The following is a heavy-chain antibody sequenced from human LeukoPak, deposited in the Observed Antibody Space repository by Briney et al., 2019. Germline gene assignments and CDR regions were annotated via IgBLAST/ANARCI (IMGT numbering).Heavy chain of an antibody. D-gene: IGHD3-22*01. CDR2: IKQDGSEK. CDR1: GFTFSSYW. J-gene: IGHJ5*02. CDR3: ARDLGQYYDTSDNWFDP. Sequence: GGSLRLSCAASGFTFSSYWMSWVRQAPGKGLEWVANIKQDGSEKYYVDSVKGRFTISRDNAKNSLYLQMNFLRAEDTAVYYCARDLGQYYDTSDNWFDPWGQGTLVTVSS. V-gene: IGHV3-7*01.